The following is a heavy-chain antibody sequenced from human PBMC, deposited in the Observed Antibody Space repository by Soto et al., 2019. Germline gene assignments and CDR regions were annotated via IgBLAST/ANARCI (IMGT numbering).Heavy chain of an antibody. V-gene: IGHV3-7*05. Sequence: GGSLRHSCASSGFAFSGDCMSWIRQAPGKGLEWVANIKQDGSEKYYVDSVKGRFTISRDNAKNSLYLQMNSLRAEDTAVYYCARDLAVVVPAAIEYYGMDVWAQGTTVTVSS. D-gene: IGHD2-2*01. CDR2: IKQDGSEK. CDR1: GFAFSGDC. CDR3: ARDLAVVVPAAIEYYGMDV. J-gene: IGHJ6*02.